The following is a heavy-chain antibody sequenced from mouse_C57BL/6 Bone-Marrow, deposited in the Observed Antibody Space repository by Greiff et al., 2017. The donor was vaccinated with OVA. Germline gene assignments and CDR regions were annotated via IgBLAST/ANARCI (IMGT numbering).Heavy chain of an antibody. CDR1: GYAFSSSW. CDR2: IYPGDGDT. CDR3: ARPYYDYFFAY. V-gene: IGHV1-82*01. D-gene: IGHD2-4*01. Sequence: QVQLQQSGPELVKPGASVKISCKASGYAFSSSWMNWVKQRPGKGLEWIGRIYPGDGDTNYNGKFKGKATLTADKSSSTAYMQLSSLTSEDSAVYFCARPYYDYFFAYWGQGTLVTVSA. J-gene: IGHJ3*01.